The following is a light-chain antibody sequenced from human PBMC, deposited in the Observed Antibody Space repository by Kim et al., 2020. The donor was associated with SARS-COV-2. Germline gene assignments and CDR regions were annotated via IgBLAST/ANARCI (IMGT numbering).Light chain of an antibody. Sequence: ASVGDRVTITCRASQSISSWLDWYQQRPGKAPKLLIYDASSLEGGVASRFSGSGSGTEFTLTISSLQPDDFATYYCQQYNSDSKTFGQGTKVDIK. CDR1: QSISSW. CDR2: DAS. CDR3: QQYNSDSKT. V-gene: IGKV1-5*01. J-gene: IGKJ1*01.